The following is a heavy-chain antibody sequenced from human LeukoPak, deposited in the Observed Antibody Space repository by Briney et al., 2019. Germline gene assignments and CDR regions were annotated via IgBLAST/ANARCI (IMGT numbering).Heavy chain of an antibody. CDR1: GNNFTYCY. J-gene: IGHJ4*02. CDR3: AREVTKFDY. D-gene: IGHD2-8*01. V-gene: IGHV1-2*02. CDR2: INPYSGGI. Sequence: ASVKVSCKASGNNFTYCYIHWVRQAPGQGLEWMGWINPYSGGINYGRKFQGRVTMTRDTSINTAYMDLSSLRSDDTAVYYCAREVTKFDYWGQGTLVTVSS.